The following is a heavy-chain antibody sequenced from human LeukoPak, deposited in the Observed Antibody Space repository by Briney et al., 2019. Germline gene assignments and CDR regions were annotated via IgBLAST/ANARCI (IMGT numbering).Heavy chain of an antibody. CDR2: ISYDGSNK. V-gene: IGHV3-30*18. CDR3: AKDKGGDIVVVRGMDV. CDR1: GFTFSSYG. J-gene: IGHJ6*02. Sequence: GGSLRLSCAASGFTFSSYGMHWVRQAPGKGLEWVAVISYDGSNKYYADSVKGRFTISRDNSKNTLYLQMNSLRAEDTAVYYCAKDKGGDIVVVRGMDVWDQGTTVTVSS. D-gene: IGHD2-2*01.